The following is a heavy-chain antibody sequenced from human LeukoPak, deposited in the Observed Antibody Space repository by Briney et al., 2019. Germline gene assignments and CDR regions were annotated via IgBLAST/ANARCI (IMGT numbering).Heavy chain of an antibody. CDR2: ISSSSSSI. J-gene: IGHJ4*02. D-gene: IGHD5-18*01. CDR3: ARASGDIVETATMGSY. Sequence: GGSLRLSCAASGFTVSSNYMSWVRQAPGKGLEWVSSISSSSSSIYYADSVKGRFTISRDNAKNSLYLQMNSLRAEDTAVYYCARASGDIVETATMGSYWGQGTLVTVSS. V-gene: IGHV3-21*01. CDR1: GFTVSSNY.